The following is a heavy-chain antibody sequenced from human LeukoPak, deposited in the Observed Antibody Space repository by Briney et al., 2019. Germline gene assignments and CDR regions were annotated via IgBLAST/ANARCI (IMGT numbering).Heavy chain of an antibody. Sequence: GASVKVSCKASGYTFTGYYMHWVRQVPGQGLEWMGWINPNSGGTNYAQKFQGRVTMTRDTSISTAYMELSRLRSDDTAVYYCARVGCSSTSCSALGWFDPWGQGTLVTVSS. CDR2: INPNSGGT. J-gene: IGHJ5*02. CDR3: ARVGCSSTSCSALGWFDP. CDR1: GYTFTGYY. V-gene: IGHV1-2*02. D-gene: IGHD2-2*01.